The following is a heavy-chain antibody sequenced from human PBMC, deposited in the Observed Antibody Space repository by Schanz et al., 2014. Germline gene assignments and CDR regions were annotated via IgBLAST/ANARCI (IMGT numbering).Heavy chain of an antibody. D-gene: IGHD6-19*01. Sequence: QVQLVQSGAEVKKPGASVKVSCKASGYTFVSYSMHWVRQAPGQGLEWMGIINPSGGGTSYALRFQDRVTVTRDTSRSTVYMEVSRLKSDDTAVYYCARLSVAGRPHVNYWYFDLWGRGTLVTVSS. J-gene: IGHJ2*01. CDR3: ARLSVAGRPHVNYWYFDL. V-gene: IGHV1-46*01. CDR2: INPSGGGT. CDR1: GYTFVSYS.